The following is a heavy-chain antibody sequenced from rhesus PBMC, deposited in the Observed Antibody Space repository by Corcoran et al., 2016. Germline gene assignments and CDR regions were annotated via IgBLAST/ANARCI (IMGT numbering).Heavy chain of an antibody. CDR3: AREGSSSGWYTDY. CDR1: GYSISSNY. V-gene: IGHV4-160*01. D-gene: IGHD6-31*01. J-gene: IGHJ4*01. Sequence: QVQLQESGPGLVKPSETLSLTCAVSGYSISSNYWSWIRQPPGKGLEWIGYLYGSSGNTYYNPSLKRRVTISTDTSKNQFSLKLSSVTAADTAVYYCAREGSSSGWYTDYWGQGVLVTVSS. CDR2: LYGSSGNT.